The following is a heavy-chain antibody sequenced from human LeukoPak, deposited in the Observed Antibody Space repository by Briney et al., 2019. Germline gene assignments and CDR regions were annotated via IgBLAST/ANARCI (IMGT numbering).Heavy chain of an antibody. CDR1: GFTFSSYA. CDR2: ISGSGGST. D-gene: IGHD2-2*01. CDR3: ANGGYCSSTSCYVQGSWFDP. V-gene: IGHV3-23*01. J-gene: IGHJ5*02. Sequence: PGGSLRLSCAASGFTFSSYAMSWVRQAPWPWMDLVSAISGSGGSTSYADSVKGRFTISRDNSKNTLYLQMTSLRAEDTAVYYCANGGYCSSTSCYVQGSWFDPWGQGTLVTVSS.